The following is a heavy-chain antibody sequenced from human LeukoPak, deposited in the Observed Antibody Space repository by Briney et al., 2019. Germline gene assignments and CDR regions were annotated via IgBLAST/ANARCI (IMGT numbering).Heavy chain of an antibody. CDR2: IRYDGSNK. V-gene: IGHV3-30*02. CDR3: ARDLRDYYYATSGYYSI. Sequence: GGSLRLSCAASGFTFSSYGMHWVRQAPGKGLEWVAFIRYDGSNKYYADSVKGRFTISRDNSKNTLYLQMNSLRAEDTALYYCARDLRDYYYATSGYYSIWGQGTQVTVSS. J-gene: IGHJ4*02. CDR1: GFTFSSYG. D-gene: IGHD3-22*01.